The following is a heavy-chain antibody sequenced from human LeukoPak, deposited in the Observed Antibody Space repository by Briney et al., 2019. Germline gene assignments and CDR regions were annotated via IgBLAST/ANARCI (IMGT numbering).Heavy chain of an antibody. CDR1: GVSLSSHY. CDR2: IQYNGRT. V-gene: IGHV4-59*11. J-gene: IGHJ5*02. Sequence: SETLSLTCTVSGVSLSSHYWSWVRQPPGKGLEWIGYIQYNGRTNYNPSLKSRVTISVDTSKNQFSLRLNSVTAADTAVYYCARGLGSSLYQGWFGPWGQGTLLTVSS. CDR3: ARGLGSSLYQGWFGP. D-gene: IGHD6-13*01.